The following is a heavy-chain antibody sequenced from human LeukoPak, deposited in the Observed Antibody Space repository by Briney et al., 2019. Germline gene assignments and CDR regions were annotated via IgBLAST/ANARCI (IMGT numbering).Heavy chain of an antibody. CDR3: ATTDNYYGSGSPALHFDY. Sequence: PSQTLSLTCTVSGGSISSGGYYWSWIRQPPGKGLEWIGYIYHSGSTYYNPSLKSRVTISVDTSKNQFSLKLSSVTAADTAVYYCATTDNYYGSGSPALHFDYWGQGTLVTVSS. CDR2: IYHSGST. CDR1: GGSISSGGYY. J-gene: IGHJ4*02. V-gene: IGHV4-30-2*01. D-gene: IGHD3-10*01.